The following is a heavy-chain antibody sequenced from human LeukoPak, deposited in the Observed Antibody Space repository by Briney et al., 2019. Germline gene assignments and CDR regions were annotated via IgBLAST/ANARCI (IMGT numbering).Heavy chain of an antibody. CDR2: IYHSGST. Sequence: SETLSLTCTVSGYSISSGYYWGWIRQPPGKGLEWIGEIYHSGSTNYNPSPKSRVTISVDKSKNQFSLKLSSVTAADTAVYYCARDGRVHYDILTGYYDNWFDPWGQGTLVTVSS. CDR3: ARDGRVHYDILTGYYDNWFDP. J-gene: IGHJ5*02. CDR1: GYSISSGYY. D-gene: IGHD3-9*01. V-gene: IGHV4-38-2*02.